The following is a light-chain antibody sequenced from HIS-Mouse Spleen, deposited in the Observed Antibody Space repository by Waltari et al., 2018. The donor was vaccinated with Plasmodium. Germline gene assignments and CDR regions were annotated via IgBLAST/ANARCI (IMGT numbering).Light chain of an antibody. V-gene: IGKV3-15*01. CDR2: GAS. Sequence: EIVMTQSPATLSVSPGERATLSCRASQRVSSNLAWYQQKPGQAPRLLIYGASTRATGSPARFSGSGSGTEFTLTISSLQSEDFAVYCCQQYNNWSFTFGPGTKVDIK. J-gene: IGKJ3*01. CDR3: QQYNNWSFT. CDR1: QRVSSN.